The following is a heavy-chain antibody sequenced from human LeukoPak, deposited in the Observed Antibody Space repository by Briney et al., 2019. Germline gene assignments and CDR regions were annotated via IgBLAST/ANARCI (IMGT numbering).Heavy chain of an antibody. CDR1: GGSISSYY. CDR3: ARATQYQLINWFDP. CDR2: IYYSGST. Sequence: PSETLSLTCTVSGGSISSYYWSWIRQPPGKGLEWIGYIYYSGSTNYNPSLKGRVTISVDTSKNQFSLKLSSVTAADTAVYYCARATQYQLINWFDPWGQGTLVTVSS. V-gene: IGHV4-59*01. J-gene: IGHJ5*02. D-gene: IGHD2-2*01.